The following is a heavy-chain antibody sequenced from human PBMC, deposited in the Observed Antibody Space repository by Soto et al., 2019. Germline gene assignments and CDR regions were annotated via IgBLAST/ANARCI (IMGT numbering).Heavy chain of an antibody. D-gene: IGHD3-3*01. CDR1: GFTFSSYA. V-gene: IGHV3-23*01. Sequence: EVQLLESGGGLVQPGGSLRLSCAASGFTFSSYAMSWVRQAPGKGLEWVSAISGSGGSTYYADSVKGRFTISRDNSKNTLYLQMNSLSAEDTAVYYCAKDRPYYDFWSGYYPDYWGQGTLVTVSS. CDR2: ISGSGGST. J-gene: IGHJ4*02. CDR3: AKDRPYYDFWSGYYPDY.